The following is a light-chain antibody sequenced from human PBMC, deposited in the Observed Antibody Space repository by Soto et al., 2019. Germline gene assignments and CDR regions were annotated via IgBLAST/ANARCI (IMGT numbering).Light chain of an antibody. Sequence: DIQMTQSPSTLHASVGGXVTITCRARQSISNWLAWYQQKTGTAXXGLIYHASNLQSGVPSRFSGSVSWTEFTRTISSLQPDDFATYYYQQYNSYSFGQGTNVEIK. CDR3: QQYNSYS. V-gene: IGKV1-5*01. CDR1: QSISNW. CDR2: HAS. J-gene: IGKJ1*01.